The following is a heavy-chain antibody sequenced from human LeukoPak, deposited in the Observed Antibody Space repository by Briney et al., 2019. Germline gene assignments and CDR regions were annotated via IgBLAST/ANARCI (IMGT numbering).Heavy chain of an antibody. V-gene: IGHV3-23*01. CDR2: ISGSGGST. Sequence: GSLRLSCAASGFTFSSYAMSWVRQAPGKGLEWVSAISGSGGSTYYADSVKGRFTISRDNAKNSLYLQMNSLRAEDTAVYYCARDRDGYNFYWGQGTLVTVSS. CDR1: GFTFSSYA. J-gene: IGHJ4*02. D-gene: IGHD5-24*01. CDR3: ARDRDGYNFY.